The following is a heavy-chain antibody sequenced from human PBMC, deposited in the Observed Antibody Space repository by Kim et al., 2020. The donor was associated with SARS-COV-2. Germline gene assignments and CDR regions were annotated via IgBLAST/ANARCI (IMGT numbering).Heavy chain of an antibody. Sequence: SETLSLTCAVSGGSISSSNWWSWVRQPPGKGLEWIGEIYHSGSTNYNPSLKSRVTISVDKSKNQFSLKLSSVTAADTAVYYCCLSYYGSGRFDPWGQGTLVTVSS. V-gene: IGHV4-4*02. CDR2: IYHSGST. CDR1: GGSISSSNW. CDR3: CLSYYGSGRFDP. D-gene: IGHD3-10*01. J-gene: IGHJ5*02.